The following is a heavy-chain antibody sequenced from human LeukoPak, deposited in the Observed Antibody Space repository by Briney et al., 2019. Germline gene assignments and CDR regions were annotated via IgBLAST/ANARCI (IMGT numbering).Heavy chain of an antibody. Sequence: SETLSLTCTVSGGSISSYYWSWIRQPPGKGLEWIGYIYYSGSTNYNPSLKSRVTISVDTSKNQFSLKLSSVTAADTAVYYCARAVGATPLDYWGQGTLVTVSS. D-gene: IGHD1-26*01. CDR3: ARAVGATPLDY. V-gene: IGHV4-59*01. J-gene: IGHJ4*02. CDR2: IYYSGST. CDR1: GGSISSYY.